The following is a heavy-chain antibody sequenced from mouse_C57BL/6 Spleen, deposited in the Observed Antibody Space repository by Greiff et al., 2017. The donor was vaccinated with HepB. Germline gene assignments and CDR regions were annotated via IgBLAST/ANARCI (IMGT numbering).Heavy chain of an antibody. D-gene: IGHD2-1*01. CDR3: ARMAYGNYWAY. V-gene: IGHV1-63*01. J-gene: IGHJ3*01. CDR1: GYTFTNYW. CDR2: IYPGGGYT. Sequence: QVQLQQSGAELVRPGTSVKMSCKASGYTFTNYWIGWAKQRPGHGLEWIGDIYPGGGYTNYNEKFKGKATLTADKSSSTAYMQFSSLTSEDSAIYYCARMAYGNYWAYWGQGTLVTVSA.